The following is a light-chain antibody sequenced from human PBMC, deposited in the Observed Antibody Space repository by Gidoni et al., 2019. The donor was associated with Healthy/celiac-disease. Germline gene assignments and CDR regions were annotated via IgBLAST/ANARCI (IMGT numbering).Light chain of an antibody. CDR3: QQRSNWPPLT. J-gene: IGKJ4*01. Sequence: EIVLTQSPATLSLSPGERATLSCRASQSVSSYLAWYQQKPGQAPSLLIYDASNRATGIPARFSCSGSETDFTLTISSREPEDVAVYFCQQRSNWPPLTFGGGTKVEIK. CDR1: QSVSSY. CDR2: DAS. V-gene: IGKV3-11*01.